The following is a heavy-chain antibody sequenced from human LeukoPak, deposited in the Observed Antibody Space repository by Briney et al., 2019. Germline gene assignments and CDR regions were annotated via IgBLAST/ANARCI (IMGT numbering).Heavy chain of an antibody. J-gene: IGHJ6*03. V-gene: IGHV4-34*01. CDR3: ARGLNFQSSGYYYVSDYYYMDV. CDR2: INHSGST. D-gene: IGHD3-22*01. Sequence: PSETLSLTCAVYGGSFSGYYWSWIRQPPGKGLEWIGEINHSGSTNYNPSLKGRVTISVDTSKNQFSLKLSSVTAADTAVYYCARGLNFQSSGYYYVSDYYYMDVWGKGTTVTVSS. CDR1: GGSFSGYY.